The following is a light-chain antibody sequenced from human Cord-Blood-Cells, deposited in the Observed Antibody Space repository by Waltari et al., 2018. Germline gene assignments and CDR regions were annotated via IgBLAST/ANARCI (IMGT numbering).Light chain of an antibody. CDR3: QVSDSSSDHWV. Sequence: SYVLTQPPSVAVAPGKTARITCGGNNIGSKSVHWYQQKPGQAPVLVVYDDSDRHSGSPDRCSGCNSANTATFITSSVEHGEEAADYYQVSDSSSDHWVFGGGTKLTVL. J-gene: IGLJ3*02. V-gene: IGLV3-21*03. CDR1: NIGSKS. CDR2: DDS.